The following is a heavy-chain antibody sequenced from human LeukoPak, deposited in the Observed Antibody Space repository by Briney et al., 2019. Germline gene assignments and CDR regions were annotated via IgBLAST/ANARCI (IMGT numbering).Heavy chain of an antibody. CDR3: APDPNKWLRNY. J-gene: IGHJ4*02. CDR2: ISGSGGST. CDR1: GFTFSSYA. V-gene: IGHV3-23*01. D-gene: IGHD5-12*01. Sequence: GGSLRLSRAASGFTFSSYAMNWVRQAPGKGLEWVSTISGSGGSTYYADSVKGRFTISRDNSKHTLYLQMNSLRAEDTAVYYCAPDPNKWLRNYWGQGALVTVSS.